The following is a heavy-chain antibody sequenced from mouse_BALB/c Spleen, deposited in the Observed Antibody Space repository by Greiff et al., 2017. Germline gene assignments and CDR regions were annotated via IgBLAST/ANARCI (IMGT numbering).Heavy chain of an antibody. D-gene: IGHD2-4*01. CDR2: INPNNGGT. Sequence: DVKLQESGPELVKPGASVKISCKASGYTFTDYNMDWVKQSHGKSLEWIGDINPNNGGTIYNQKFKGKATLTVDKSSSTAYMELRSLTSEDTAVYYCARSYDYDEAYWGQGTLVTVSA. CDR3: ARSYDYDEAY. V-gene: IGHV1-18*01. J-gene: IGHJ3*01. CDR1: GYTFTDYN.